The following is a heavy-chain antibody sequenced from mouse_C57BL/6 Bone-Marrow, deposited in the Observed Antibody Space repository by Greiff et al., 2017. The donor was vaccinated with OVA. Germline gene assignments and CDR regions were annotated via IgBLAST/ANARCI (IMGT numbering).Heavy chain of an antibody. V-gene: IGHV1-7*01. J-gene: IGHJ3*01. CDR3: ARSRYDGYYGFAY. CDR1: GYTFTSYW. CDR2: INPSSGYT. D-gene: IGHD2-3*01. Sequence: QVTLKESGADLAKPGASVKLSCKASGYTFTSYWMHWVKQRPGQGLEWIGYINPSSGYTKYNQKFKDKATLPADKSSSTAYMQLSSLTDDDSAVYYGARSRYDGYYGFAYWGQGTLVTVSA.